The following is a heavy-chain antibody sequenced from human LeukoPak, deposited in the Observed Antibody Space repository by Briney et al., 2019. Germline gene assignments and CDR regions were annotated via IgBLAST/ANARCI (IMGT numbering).Heavy chain of an antibody. CDR1: GFTFSSYA. CDR3: AKQGRGSGSYYPH. Sequence: GGSLRLSRAASGFTFSSYAMSWVRQAPGKGLEWVSAISGSGGSTYYADSVKGRFTISRDNSKNTLYLQMNSLRAEDTAVYYCAKQGRGSGSYYPHWGQGTLVTVSS. CDR2: ISGSGGST. D-gene: IGHD3-10*01. J-gene: IGHJ4*02. V-gene: IGHV3-23*01.